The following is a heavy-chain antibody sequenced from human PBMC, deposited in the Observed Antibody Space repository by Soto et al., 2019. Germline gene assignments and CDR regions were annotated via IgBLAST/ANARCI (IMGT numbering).Heavy chain of an antibody. V-gene: IGHV4-59*08. CDR3: ARLDGYYHYMDV. CDR2: IYYSGHN. D-gene: IGHD6-13*01. CDR1: GDSFRSYY. J-gene: IGHJ6*03. Sequence: TETLSLTCTITGDSFRSYYWTWXXESAGTVLVGIGYIYYSGHNNYNPSLHRHVTNTVAASRTLFSLKLSSVSAADTPGHYCARLDGYYHYMDVWGKGTKVTVSS.